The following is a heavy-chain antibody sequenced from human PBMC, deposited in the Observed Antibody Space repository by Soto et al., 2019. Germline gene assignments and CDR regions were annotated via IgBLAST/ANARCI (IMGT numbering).Heavy chain of an antibody. CDR1: GFTFSSYG. V-gene: IGHV3-33*01. J-gene: IGHJ2*01. CDR3: AREPQTGDSFGWYFDL. Sequence: QVQLVESGGGVVQPGRSLRLSCAASGFTFSSYGMHWVRQAPGKGLEWVAVIWYDGSNKYYADSVKGRFTIYRDNSKNTLYLQMNSLRAEDTAVYYGAREPQTGDSFGWYFDLWGRGTLVTVSS. CDR2: IWYDGSNK. D-gene: IGHD7-27*01.